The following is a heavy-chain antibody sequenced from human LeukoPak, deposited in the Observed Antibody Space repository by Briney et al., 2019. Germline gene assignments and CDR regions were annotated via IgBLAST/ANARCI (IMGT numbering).Heavy chain of an antibody. CDR3: ATKYTYSGSYYFDY. CDR2: ISGSGGST. J-gene: IGHJ4*02. V-gene: IGHV3-23*01. Sequence: GGSLRLSCAASGFTFSSYAMSWVRQAPGKGLEWVSAISGSGGSTYYADSVKGRLTISRDNSKNTLYLQMNSLRAEDTAVYYCATKYTYSGSYYFDYWGQGTLVTVSS. D-gene: IGHD1-26*01. CDR1: GFTFSSYA.